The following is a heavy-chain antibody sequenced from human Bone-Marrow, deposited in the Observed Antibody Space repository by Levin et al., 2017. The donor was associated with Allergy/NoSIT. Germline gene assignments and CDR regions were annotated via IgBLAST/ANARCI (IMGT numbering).Heavy chain of an antibody. CDR3: AKDYQGYINY. V-gene: IGHV3-30*18. Sequence: PGGSLRLSCAASGFNFRGYAMHWVRQAPGKGLEWVSLISPDSSQTYYADSVRGRFTISRDNSKNTLSLQMNNLRTEDTAVYFCAKDYQGYINYWGQGTLVTVSS. CDR2: ISPDSSQT. CDR1: GFNFRGYA. D-gene: IGHD3-16*02. J-gene: IGHJ4*02.